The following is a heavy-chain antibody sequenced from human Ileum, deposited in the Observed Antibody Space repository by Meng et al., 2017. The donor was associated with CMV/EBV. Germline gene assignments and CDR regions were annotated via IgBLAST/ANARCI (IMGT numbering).Heavy chain of an antibody. D-gene: IGHD1-14*01. CDR3: ARGRNRAGGDY. J-gene: IGHJ4*02. CDR1: GFTFSDYC. CDR2: ISSSGSTI. V-gene: IGHV3-11*01. Sequence: GESLKISCAASGFTFSDYCMSWIRQAPGKGLEWVSYISSSGSTIYYADSVKGRFTISRDNAKNSLYLQMNSLRAEDTAVYYCARGRNRAGGDYWGQGTLVTVSS.